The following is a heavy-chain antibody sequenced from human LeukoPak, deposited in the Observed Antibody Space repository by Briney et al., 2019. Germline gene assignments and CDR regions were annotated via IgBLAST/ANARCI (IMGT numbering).Heavy chain of an antibody. Sequence: GGSLRLSCAASGFTFSSYSMNWVRQAPGKGLEWVSSISSSSSYIYYADSVKDRFTISRDNAKNSLYLQMNSLRAEDTAVYYCARAGRSSNPYFDYWGQGTLVTVSS. CDR3: ARAGRSSNPYFDY. CDR1: GFTFSSYS. J-gene: IGHJ4*02. V-gene: IGHV3-21*01. CDR2: ISSSSSYI. D-gene: IGHD1-26*01.